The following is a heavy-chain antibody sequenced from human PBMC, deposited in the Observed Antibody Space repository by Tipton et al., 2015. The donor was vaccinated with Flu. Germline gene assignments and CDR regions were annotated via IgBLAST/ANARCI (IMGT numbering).Heavy chain of an antibody. J-gene: IGHJ6*02. CDR3: ARGVQDGSAAYYGMDV. CDR2: IIPILGIA. V-gene: IGHV1-69*09. CDR1: GGTFSSYA. Sequence: QLVQSGAEVKKPGSSVKVSCKASGGTFSSYAISWVRQAPGQGLEWMGRIIPILGIANYAQKFQGRVTITADKSTSTAYMELSSLRSEDTAVYYCARGVQDGSAAYYGMDVWGQGTTVTVSS. D-gene: IGHD1-1*01.